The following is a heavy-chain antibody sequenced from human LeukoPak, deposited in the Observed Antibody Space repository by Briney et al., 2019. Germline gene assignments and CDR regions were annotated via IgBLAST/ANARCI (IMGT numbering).Heavy chain of an antibody. CDR3: ARTYYYDSSGYLDAFDI. J-gene: IGHJ3*02. CDR2: ISGSGGST. D-gene: IGHD3-22*01. CDR1: GFTFSSYA. V-gene: IGHV3-23*01. Sequence: GGSLRLSCAASGFTFSSYAMSWVRQAPGKGLEWVSAISGSGGSTYYADSVKGRFTISRDNSKNTLCLQMNSLRAEDTAVYYCARTYYYDSSGYLDAFDIWGQGTMVTVSS.